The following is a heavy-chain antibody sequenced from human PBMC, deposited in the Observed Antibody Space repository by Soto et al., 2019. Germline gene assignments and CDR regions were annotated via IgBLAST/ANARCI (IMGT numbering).Heavy chain of an antibody. D-gene: IGHD3-10*01. V-gene: IGHV4-4*02. CDR1: GDSISSNNW. CDR3: ARSRMVGQAPWWIDS. CDR2: IYHSGST. Sequence: QVHLQESGPGLVKFSGTLSLTCAVSGDSISSNNWWSWVRHPPGKGLEWIGEIYHSGSTNYNPSLKSRVTISIDKSENHFSLKVNSVTAADTAVYYCARSRMVGQAPWWIDSWDQGTLVTVSS. J-gene: IGHJ5*01.